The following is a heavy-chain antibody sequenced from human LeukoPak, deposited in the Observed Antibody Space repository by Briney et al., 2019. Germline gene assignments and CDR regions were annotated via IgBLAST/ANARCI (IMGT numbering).Heavy chain of an antibody. CDR1: GYSFTSYW. Sequence: GESLQISCKGSGYSFTSYWIGWVRQMPGKGLGGMGIIYPGDSDTRYSPSFQGQVTISADKSISTAYLQWSSLKASDTAMYYCARQGYSGSYWGWWDYWGQGTLVTVSS. CDR3: ARQGYSGSYWGWWDY. J-gene: IGHJ4*02. D-gene: IGHD1-26*01. V-gene: IGHV5-51*01. CDR2: IYPGDSDT.